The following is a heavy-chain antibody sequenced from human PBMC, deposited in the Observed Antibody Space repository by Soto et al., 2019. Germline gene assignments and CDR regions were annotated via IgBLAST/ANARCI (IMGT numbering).Heavy chain of an antibody. Sequence: ASVKVSCKASGYTFTSYGISWLRQAPGQGLEWMGWISAYNGNTNYAQKLQGRVTMTTDTSTSTAYMELRSLRSDDTAVYYCAREGGDYDFWSGYYHTYYYGMDVWGQGTTVTVSS. CDR3: AREGGDYDFWSGYYHTYYYGMDV. D-gene: IGHD3-3*01. J-gene: IGHJ6*02. V-gene: IGHV1-18*04. CDR2: ISAYNGNT. CDR1: GYTFTSYG.